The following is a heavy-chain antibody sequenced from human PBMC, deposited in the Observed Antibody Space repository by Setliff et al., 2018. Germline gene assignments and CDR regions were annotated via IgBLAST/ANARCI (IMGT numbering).Heavy chain of an antibody. CDR2: VTVYNGNT. J-gene: IGHJ4*02. CDR1: GYTFSNYG. CDR3: ARVESMVRGKNILRHFDY. Sequence: ASVKVSCKASGYTFSNYGVTWVRQAPGQGLEWMGWVTVYNGNTKYAQNLPGRLTLTTDISTSTAYMELGSLTTDDTAVYYCARVESMVRGKNILRHFDYWGQGIQVTVSS. D-gene: IGHD3-10*01. V-gene: IGHV1-18*01.